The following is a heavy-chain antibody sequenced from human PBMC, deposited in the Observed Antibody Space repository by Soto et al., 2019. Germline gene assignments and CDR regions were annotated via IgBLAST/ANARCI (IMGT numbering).Heavy chain of an antibody. J-gene: IGHJ4*02. Sequence: GSLRLSCAASGFTFSSYAMSWVRQAPGKGLEWVSAISGSGGSTYYADSVKGRFTISRDNSKNTLYLQMNSLRAEDTAVYYCATIPYDYIWGSYRFFDYWGQGTLVTVSS. D-gene: IGHD3-16*02. CDR1: GFTFSSYA. V-gene: IGHV3-23*01. CDR2: ISGSGGST. CDR3: ATIPYDYIWGSYRFFDY.